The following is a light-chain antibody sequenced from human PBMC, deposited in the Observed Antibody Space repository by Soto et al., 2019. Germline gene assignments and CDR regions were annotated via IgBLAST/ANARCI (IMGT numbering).Light chain of an antibody. CDR2: WAS. J-gene: IGKJ1*01. CDR1: QSVVYDANNKNY. CDR3: QQYYSIPKT. Sequence: DIVMTQSPDSLAVSLGERATINCKSSQSVVYDANNKNYLAWYQQKPEQPPKLLIYWASTREAVVPDRFSGTGSGTDFTLTISSLQAEDVAVYYCQQYYSIPKTFGQGTKVDIK. V-gene: IGKV4-1*01.